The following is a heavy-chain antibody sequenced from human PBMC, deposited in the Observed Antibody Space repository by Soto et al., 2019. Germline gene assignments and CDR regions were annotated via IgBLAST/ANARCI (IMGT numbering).Heavy chain of an antibody. V-gene: IGHV4-59*11. Sequence: SETLSLTCSVSGGSISGLYWSWVRQPPGRGLEWIGWIYYSGSTNYNPSLKSRVTISVDTSRNQFSLKLSSVTAADTAVYYCARMGTYYDILTGYTTNWFDPWGQGTLVTVSS. CDR2: IYYSGST. CDR1: GGSISGLY. J-gene: IGHJ5*02. CDR3: ARMGTYYDILTGYTTNWFDP. D-gene: IGHD3-9*01.